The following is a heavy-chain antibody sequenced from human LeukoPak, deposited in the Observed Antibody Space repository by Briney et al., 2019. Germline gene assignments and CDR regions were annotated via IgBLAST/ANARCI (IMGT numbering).Heavy chain of an antibody. CDR2: INHSGST. CDR1: GGSFSGYY. CDR3: ARGGVRQRFLERLSRFDP. J-gene: IGHJ5*02. D-gene: IGHD3-3*01. V-gene: IGHV4-34*01. Sequence: PSETLSLTCAVYGGSFSGYYWSWIRQPPGKGLEWIGEINHSGSTNYNPSLKSRVTISVDTSKNQFSLKLSSVTAADTAVYYCARGGVRQRFLERLSRFDPWGQGTLVTVSS.